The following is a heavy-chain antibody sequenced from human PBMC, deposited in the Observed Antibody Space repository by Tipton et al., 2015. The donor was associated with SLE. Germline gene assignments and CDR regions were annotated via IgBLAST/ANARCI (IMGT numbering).Heavy chain of an antibody. D-gene: IGHD6-13*01. V-gene: IGHV4-61*02. Sequence: TLSLTCTVSGGSISSGSYYWSWIRQPAGKGLEWIGRIYTSGSTNYNPSLKSRVTISVDTSKNQFSLKLSSVTAADTAVYYCARAIAYQQLAPTDVWGKGTTVAVSS. CDR3: ARAIAYQQLAPTDV. CDR1: GGSISSGSYY. J-gene: IGHJ6*04. CDR2: IYTSGST.